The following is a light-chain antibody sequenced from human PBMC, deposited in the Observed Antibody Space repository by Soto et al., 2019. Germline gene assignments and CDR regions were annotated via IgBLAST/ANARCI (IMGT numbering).Light chain of an antibody. CDR1: SSNIGSNP. Sequence: QSVLTQPPSASGTPGQRVTISCSGSSSNIGSNPVNWYQQFPGTAPKLLIYSNNQRPSGVPDRFSGSKSGTSASLAISGLQSEDEADYYCCSCVSGSPFDVLFGGGTKLTVL. CDR2: SNN. CDR3: CSCVSGSPFDVL. J-gene: IGLJ3*02. V-gene: IGLV1-44*01.